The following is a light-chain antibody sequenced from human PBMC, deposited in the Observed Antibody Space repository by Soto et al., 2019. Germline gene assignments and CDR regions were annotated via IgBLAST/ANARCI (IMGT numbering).Light chain of an antibody. CDR2: GSS. CDR3: QQYGTSPQT. CDR1: QSVSSGY. J-gene: IGKJ1*01. Sequence: EIVLTHSPGTLSLSPGERATLSFRSSQSVSSGYLAWYQQKPGQAPRLLIYGSSSRATGTPDRFSGSGSGTDFTLTVSRLEPEDFAVYYCQQYGTSPQTFGQGTKVDIK. V-gene: IGKV3-20*01.